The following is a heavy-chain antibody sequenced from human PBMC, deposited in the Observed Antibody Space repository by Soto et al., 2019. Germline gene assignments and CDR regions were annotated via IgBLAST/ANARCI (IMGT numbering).Heavy chain of an antibody. J-gene: IGHJ4*02. CDR2: TNVRNGNP. CDR3: GTGLCAKY. D-gene: IGHD6-13*01. V-gene: IGHV1-3*01. Sequence: QVQLVQSGAEVKRPGASVKISCEASAYSFSDKGVHWVRQAPGQSLEWMGWTNVRNGNPKYSQKFQGRVTINSHTRPTIAYLYVSKYGFEKTDMYHAGTGLCAKYWGQAT. CDR1: AYSFSDKG.